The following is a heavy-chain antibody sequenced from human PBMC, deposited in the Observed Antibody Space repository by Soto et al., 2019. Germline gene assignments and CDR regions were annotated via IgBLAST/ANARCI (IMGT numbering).Heavy chain of an antibody. D-gene: IGHD3-10*01. Sequence: QVHLVQSGAEVKKPGSSVKVSCKASGDTFSTYTINWVRQAPGQRLEWMGRIIPMLGMSNYALKFQGRVTSTADRSTTTVYLHLISLRSDDTAVYYCARSYVSGSRAFDFWGQGTLVTVSS. V-gene: IGHV1-69*02. CDR2: IIPMLGMS. J-gene: IGHJ4*02. CDR3: ARSYVSGSRAFDF. CDR1: GDTFSTYT.